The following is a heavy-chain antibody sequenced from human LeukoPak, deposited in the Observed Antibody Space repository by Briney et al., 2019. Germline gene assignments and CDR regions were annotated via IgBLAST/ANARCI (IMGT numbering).Heavy chain of an antibody. Sequence: SETLSLTCTVSGGSISSGVYYWSWIRQHPGKGLEWIGYIYYSGSTYYNPSLKSRVTISVDTSKNQFSLKLSSVTAADTAVYYCARESMDYYDSSGYPIYWGQGTLVTVSS. CDR3: ARESMDYYDSSGYPIY. CDR1: GGSISSGVYY. D-gene: IGHD3-22*01. CDR2: IYYSGST. J-gene: IGHJ4*02. V-gene: IGHV4-31*03.